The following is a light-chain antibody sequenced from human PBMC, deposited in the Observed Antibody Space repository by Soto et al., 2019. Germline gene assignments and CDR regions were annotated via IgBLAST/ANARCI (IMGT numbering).Light chain of an antibody. V-gene: IGKV3-11*01. CDR1: QSVSTY. J-gene: IGKJ1*01. CDR3: QERSTWRRT. CDR2: DTS. Sequence: EIVLTQSPATLSVSAGEGATLSCRASQSVSTYLAWYQQKPGQAPRLLIYDTSNRATGIPARFSGSGSGTDFTLTISGLEPEDMAFYFCQERSTWRRTFGQGTKVEI.